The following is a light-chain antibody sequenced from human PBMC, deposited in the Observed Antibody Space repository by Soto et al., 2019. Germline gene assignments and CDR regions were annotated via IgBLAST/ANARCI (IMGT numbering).Light chain of an antibody. V-gene: IGKV1-5*01. CDR3: QHYTLSSGP. J-gene: IGKJ4*02. CDR2: DAS. CDR1: QDIVTY. Sequence: IHMTQFPSTVSASVGDSVTISCRASQDIVTYLAWYQQKPGRAPKLLIFDASTLQSGVSPRFRGSGSGSEFSLTISNLQPDDAGVYFCQHYTLSSGPFGGGTRVET.